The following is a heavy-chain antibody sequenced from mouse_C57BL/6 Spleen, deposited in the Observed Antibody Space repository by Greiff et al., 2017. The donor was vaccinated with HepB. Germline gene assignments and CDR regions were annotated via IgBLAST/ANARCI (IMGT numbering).Heavy chain of an antibody. V-gene: IGHV5-17*01. D-gene: IGHD6-2*01. CDR1: GFTFSDYG. J-gene: IGHJ4*01. CDR3: ASKSHAAMDY. Sequence: EVMLVESGGGLVKPGGSLKLSCAASGFTFSDYGMHWVRQAPERGLEWVAYISSGSSTIYYADTVKGRFTISRDNAKNTLFLQMTSLRSEDTAMYYCASKSHAAMDYWGQGTSVTVSS. CDR2: ISSGSSTI.